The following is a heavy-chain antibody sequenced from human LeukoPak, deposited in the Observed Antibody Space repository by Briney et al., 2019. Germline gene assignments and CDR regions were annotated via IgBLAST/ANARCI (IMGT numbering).Heavy chain of an antibody. J-gene: IGHJ4*02. Sequence: KPSETLSLTCTVSGYSISSGYYWGWIRQPPGKGLEWIGSIYHSGSTYYNPSLKSRVTISVDTSKNQFSLKLSSVTAADTAVYYCASRVQLWVAAFDIWGQGTLVTVSS. CDR3: ASRVQLWVAAFDI. V-gene: IGHV4-38-2*02. D-gene: IGHD5-18*01. CDR1: GYSISSGYY. CDR2: IYHSGST.